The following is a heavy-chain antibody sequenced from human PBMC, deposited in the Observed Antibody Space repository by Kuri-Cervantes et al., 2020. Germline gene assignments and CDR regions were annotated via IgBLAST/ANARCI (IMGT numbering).Heavy chain of an antibody. CDR2: IKSKTDGGTT. CDR3: TTERPPGYSSGWYGSYFDY. V-gene: IGHV3-15*01. J-gene: IGHJ4*02. Sequence: GESLKISCAASRFTFSHAWMSWVRQAPGKGLEWVGRIKSKTDGGTTDYAAPVKGRFTISRDDSKNTLYLQMNSLKTEDTAVYYCTTERPPGYSSGWYGSYFDYWGQGTLVTVSS. CDR1: RFTFSHAW. D-gene: IGHD6-19*01.